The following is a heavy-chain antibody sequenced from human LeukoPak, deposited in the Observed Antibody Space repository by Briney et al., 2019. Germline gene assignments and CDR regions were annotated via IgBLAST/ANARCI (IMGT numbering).Heavy chain of an antibody. CDR2: IHTSGST. D-gene: IGHD6-6*01. V-gene: IGHV4-4*07. CDR3: AREGSMTARPFVSIDY. CDR1: GGSISSYY. Sequence: SETLSLTCTVSGGSISSYYWSWIRQPAGKGLQWIGRIHTSGSTDYNPSLGSRVTMSVDTSKNQFSLKLSSVTAADTAVYYCAREGSMTARPFVSIDYWGQGTLVTVSS. J-gene: IGHJ4*02.